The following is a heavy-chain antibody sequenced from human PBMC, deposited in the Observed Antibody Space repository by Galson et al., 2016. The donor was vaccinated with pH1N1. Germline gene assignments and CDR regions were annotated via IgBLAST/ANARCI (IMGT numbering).Heavy chain of an antibody. CDR1: GFTLSSSA. CDR2: ISATGGST. CDR3: AKFRESIPWRTGEFDL. D-gene: IGHD3-10*01. J-gene: IGHJ4*02. V-gene: IGHV3-23*01. Sequence: SLRLSCAASGFTLSSSAMNWVRQAPGKGLEWVSYISATGGSTYYADSVKGRFTISRDTSKNTMDLQMNSLRAEDTAVYYCAKFRESIPWRTGEFDLWGQGTLVTVSS.